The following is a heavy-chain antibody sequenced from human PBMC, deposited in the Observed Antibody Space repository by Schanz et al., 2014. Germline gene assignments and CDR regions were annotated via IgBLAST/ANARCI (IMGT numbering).Heavy chain of an antibody. D-gene: IGHD3-10*01. Sequence: QLQLVQSGAEVKKPGSSVKVSCKLSGGTFSSYTISWMRQAPGQGLEWMGKIIPVLNIATYAQRFQGRVSITADTSTNTAYMELSNLTAEDTAVQYCARGRGFYDYWGQGTLVTVSS. CDR2: IIPVLNIA. V-gene: IGHV1-69*02. CDR3: ARGRGFYDY. CDR1: GGTFSSYT. J-gene: IGHJ4*02.